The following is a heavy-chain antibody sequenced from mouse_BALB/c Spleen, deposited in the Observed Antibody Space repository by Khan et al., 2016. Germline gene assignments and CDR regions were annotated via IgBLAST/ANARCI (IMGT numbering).Heavy chain of an antibody. CDR1: GFSIQDTY. CDR3: ARMYYGGY. Sequence: EVQLQQSGAELVKPGASVKLSCTASGFSIQDTYIHWVRQRPEQGLDWIGRIDPPNDNTKYDPKFQGKATITADTSSNTAYLQLSSLTYEDTAVYCCARMYYGGYWGQGTTLTVSS. D-gene: IGHD1-1*01. V-gene: IGHV14-3*02. J-gene: IGHJ2*01. CDR2: IDPPNDNT.